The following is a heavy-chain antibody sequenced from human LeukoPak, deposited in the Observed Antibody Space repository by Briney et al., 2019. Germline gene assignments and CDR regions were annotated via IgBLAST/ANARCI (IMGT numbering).Heavy chain of an antibody. D-gene: IGHD6-13*01. CDR3: ARGWYTDTYFDY. Sequence: GGSLRLSCAASGFTFSSYAMHWVRQAPGKGLEYVSAISSNGGSTYYAYSVKGRFTISRDNSKNTLYLQMGSLRAEDMAVYYCARGWYTDTYFDYWGQGTLVTVSS. V-gene: IGHV3-64*01. CDR1: GFTFSSYA. J-gene: IGHJ4*02. CDR2: ISSNGGST.